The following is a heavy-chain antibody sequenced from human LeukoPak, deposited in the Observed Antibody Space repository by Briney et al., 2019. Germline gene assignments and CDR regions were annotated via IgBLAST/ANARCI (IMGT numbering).Heavy chain of an antibody. CDR3: GRRQQLASDAFDI. CDR1: GYSFTSYW. V-gene: IGHV5-51*01. Sequence: GESLKISCKGSGYSFTSYWIGWVRPMPGKGLEWMGIIYPGDSDTRYSPSFQGQVTISADKSISTAYLQWSSLKASDTALYYCGRRQQLASDAFDIWGQGTMVTVSS. J-gene: IGHJ3*02. CDR2: IYPGDSDT. D-gene: IGHD6-13*01.